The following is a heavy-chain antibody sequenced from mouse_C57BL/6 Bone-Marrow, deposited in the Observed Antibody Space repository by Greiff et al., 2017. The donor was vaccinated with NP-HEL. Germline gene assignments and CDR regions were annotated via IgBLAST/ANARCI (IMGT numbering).Heavy chain of an antibody. V-gene: IGHV1-64*01. CDR1: GYTFTSYW. CDR2: IHPNSGST. Sequence: QVQLQQPGAELVKPGASVKLSCKASGYTFTSYWMHWVKQRPGQGLEWIGMIHPNSGSTNYNEKFKSKATLTVDKSSSKAYMQLSSLTSEDSSVYYCARYGVYYYCSSFDYWGQGTTLTVSS. CDR3: ARYGVYYYCSSFDY. D-gene: IGHD1-1*01. J-gene: IGHJ2*01.